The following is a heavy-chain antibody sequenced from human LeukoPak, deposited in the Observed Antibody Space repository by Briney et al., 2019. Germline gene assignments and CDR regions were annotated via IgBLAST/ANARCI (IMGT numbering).Heavy chain of an antibody. J-gene: IGHJ5*02. D-gene: IGHD3-10*01. CDR1: GGSFSGYY. V-gene: IGHV4-34*01. CDR2: INHSGST. CDR3: ARGTSYYGSGSYYRWFDP. Sequence: SETLSLTCAVYGGSFSGYYWSWIRQPPGKGLEWIGEINHSGSTNYNPSLKSRVTISVDTSKNQFSLKLSSVTAADTAVYYCARGTSYYGSGSYYRWFDPWGQGTLVTVSS.